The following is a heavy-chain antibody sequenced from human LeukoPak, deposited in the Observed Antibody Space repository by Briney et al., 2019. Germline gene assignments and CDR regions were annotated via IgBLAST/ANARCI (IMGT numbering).Heavy chain of an antibody. V-gene: IGHV3-21*01. CDR2: ITSSSSYI. D-gene: IGHD4-17*01. CDR3: AREMYGDFPYFDN. Sequence: GGSLRLSCAASGFTFNTYTMNWVRQAPGKGLEWVSFITSSSSYIYYADSMKGRFTISRDNARNSLYLQMNNLRAEDTAIYYCAREMYGDFPYFDNWGQGTLVTVSS. J-gene: IGHJ4*02. CDR1: GFTFNTYT.